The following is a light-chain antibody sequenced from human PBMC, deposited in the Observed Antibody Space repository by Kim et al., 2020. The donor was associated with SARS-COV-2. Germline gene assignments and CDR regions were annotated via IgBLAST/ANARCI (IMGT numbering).Light chain of an antibody. CDR1: QSVSSY. J-gene: IGKJ4*01. CDR2: DAS. CDR3: QQRSNWPLT. V-gene: IGKV3-11*01. Sequence: LSPGERATLSCRASQSVSSYLAWYQQKPGQAPRLLIYDASSRATGIPARFSGSGSGTDFTLTISSLEPEDFAVYYCQQRSNWPLTFGGGTKVEIK.